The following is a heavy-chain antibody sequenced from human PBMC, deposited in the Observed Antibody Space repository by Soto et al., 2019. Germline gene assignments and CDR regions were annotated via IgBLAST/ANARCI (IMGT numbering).Heavy chain of an antibody. J-gene: IGHJ6*02. V-gene: IGHV1-2*04. Sequence: ASVKVSCKASGYTFTGYYMHCVRQAPGQGLEWMGWINPNSGGTNYAQKFQGWVTMTRDTSISTAYMELSRLRSDDTAVYYCARDRLRGCSGCSFYLDDYYGDVVSGQGTRATDSS. D-gene: IGHD2-15*01. CDR3: ARDRLRGCSGCSFYLDDYYGDVV. CDR2: INPNSGGT. CDR1: GYTFTGYY.